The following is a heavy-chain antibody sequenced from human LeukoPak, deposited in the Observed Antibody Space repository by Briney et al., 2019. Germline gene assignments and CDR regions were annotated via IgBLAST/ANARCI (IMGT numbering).Heavy chain of an antibody. D-gene: IGHD2-2*01. Sequence: ASVKVSCKASGYTFTSYGISWVRQAPGQGLEWMGWISAYNGNTNYAQKLQGRVTMTTDTSTSTAYMELRSLRSDDTAVYCCARDRVVVVPAAMVYWGQGTLVTVSS. CDR1: GYTFTSYG. CDR2: ISAYNGNT. CDR3: ARDRVVVVPAAMVY. V-gene: IGHV1-18*01. J-gene: IGHJ4*02.